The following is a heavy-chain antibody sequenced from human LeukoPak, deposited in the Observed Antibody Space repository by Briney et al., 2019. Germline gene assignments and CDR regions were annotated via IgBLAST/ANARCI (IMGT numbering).Heavy chain of an antibody. CDR2: IYYSWSS. V-gene: IGHV4-59*01. CDR1: GYSISSYY. Sequence: SETVSLTCTVSGYSISSYYWIWIRQPPGKGLVGIVYIYYSWSSNYNPSLKSRVTISVETSKNQFSLKLSSVTAADTAVYYCARVHRYGGYYNQPYYYYGMDVWGQGTPVTVSS. J-gene: IGHJ6*02. D-gene: IGHD3-3*01. CDR3: ARVHRYGGYYNQPYYYYGMDV.